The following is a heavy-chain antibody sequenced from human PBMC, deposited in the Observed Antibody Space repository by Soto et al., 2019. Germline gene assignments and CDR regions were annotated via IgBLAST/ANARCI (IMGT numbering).Heavy chain of an antibody. CDR1: GGSISRRSYY. CDR2: IYYSGST. D-gene: IGHD6-6*01. V-gene: IGHV4-39*01. CDR3: ARRRIAARPDGSYSDY. Sequence: QLQLQESGPGLVKPSETLSLTCTVSGGSISRRSYYWGWIRQPPGKGLEWIGSIYYSGSTYYNPSLKSRVTISVDTSKNQCTRKLSSVTAADTAVEYCARRRIAARPDGSYSDYRGQGTLVTVTS. J-gene: IGHJ4*02.